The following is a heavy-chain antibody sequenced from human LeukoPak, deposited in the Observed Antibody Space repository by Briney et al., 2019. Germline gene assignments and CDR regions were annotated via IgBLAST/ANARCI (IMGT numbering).Heavy chain of an antibody. CDR3: ARSSAGYYYYYGMDV. CDR2: IYSGDST. V-gene: IGHV3-66*02. Sequence: GGSLRLSCSASGFTVSSNFMSWVRQARGKGLEWVSVIYSGDSTYYADSVKGRFTISRDNSKNTLYLQMNSLRAEDTAVYYCARSSAGYYYYYGMDVWGQGTTVTVSS. CDR1: GFTVSSNF. J-gene: IGHJ6*02. D-gene: IGHD6-13*01.